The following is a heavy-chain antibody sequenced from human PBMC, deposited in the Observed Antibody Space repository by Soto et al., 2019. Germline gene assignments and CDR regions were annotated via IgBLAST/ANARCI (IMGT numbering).Heavy chain of an antibody. V-gene: IGHV3-23*01. D-gene: IGHD2-21*02. J-gene: IGHJ4*02. Sequence: GGSLRLSCAASGFTFSSYAMGWVRQGPGKGLEWVAVVSIGGSKHYADSVRGRFTISRDNSKNTLSLQMNSLKAEDTAVYFCAKRRGDGGHFDYWGQGALVTVSS. CDR2: VSIGGSK. CDR1: GFTFSSYA. CDR3: AKRRGDGGHFDY.